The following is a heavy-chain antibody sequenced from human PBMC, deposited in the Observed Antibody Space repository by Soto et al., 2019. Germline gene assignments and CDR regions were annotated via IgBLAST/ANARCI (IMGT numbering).Heavy chain of an antibody. V-gene: IGHV4-39*01. J-gene: IGHJ1*01. Sequence: PSETLSLTCTVSGGSISSSSYYWGWIRQPPGKGLEWIGSIYYSGSTYYNPSLKSRVTISVDTSKNQFSLKLSSVTAADTAVYYCARQLSSSWYYAEYFQHWGQGTLVTVSS. CDR3: ARQLSSSWYYAEYFQH. D-gene: IGHD6-13*01. CDR2: IYYSGST. CDR1: GGSISSSSYY.